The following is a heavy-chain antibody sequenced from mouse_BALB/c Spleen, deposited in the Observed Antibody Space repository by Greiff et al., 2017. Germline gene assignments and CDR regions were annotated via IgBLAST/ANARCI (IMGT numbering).Heavy chain of an antibody. CDR1: GYAFTNYL. CDR3: ARSDYDDDWDY. CDR2: INPGSGGT. V-gene: IGHV1-54*01. D-gene: IGHD2-4*01. Sequence: VQLQQSGAELVRPETSVKVSCKASGYAFTNYLIEWVKQRPGQGVEWIGVINPGSGGTNYNEKFKGKATLTADKSSSTAYMQLSSLTSDDSAVYLCARSDYDDDWDYWGQGTTRTVS. J-gene: IGHJ2*01.